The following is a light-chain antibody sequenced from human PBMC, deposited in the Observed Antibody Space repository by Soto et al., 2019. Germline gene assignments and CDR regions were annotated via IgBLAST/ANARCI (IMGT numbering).Light chain of an antibody. J-gene: IGLJ3*02. CDR2: SND. V-gene: IGLV1-47*02. CDR3: AAWDDSLSGWV. Sequence: QSVLTQPPSASGTPGQRVTISCSGSRSNIGRNFVYWYQQLPGTAPKLLIYSNDQRPSGVPDRFSGSKSGTSGSLAISGLRSEDEADYYCAAWDDSLSGWVFGGGTQLTVL. CDR1: RSNIGRNF.